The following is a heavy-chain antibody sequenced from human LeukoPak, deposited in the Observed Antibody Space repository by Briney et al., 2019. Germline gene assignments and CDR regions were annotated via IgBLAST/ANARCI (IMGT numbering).Heavy chain of an antibody. CDR3: AKADGYDTSTGYLY. Sequence: GGSLRLSCAASGFAFSRFGMHWVRQAPGKGLEWVAVIIHDGTTKYYADSVRGRFTISRDNSKSALYLQMNSLRPEDTAVYYCAKADGYDTSTGYLYWGQGTLVTVSS. D-gene: IGHD3-9*01. V-gene: IGHV3-30*18. CDR1: GFAFSRFG. CDR2: IIHDGTTK. J-gene: IGHJ4*02.